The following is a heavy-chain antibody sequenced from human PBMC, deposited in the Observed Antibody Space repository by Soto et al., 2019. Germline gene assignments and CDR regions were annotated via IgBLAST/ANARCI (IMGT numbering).Heavy chain of an antibody. CDR1: VGSISSGGYS. CDR3: ARGSEDYSDAYYYYGMDV. V-gene: IGHV4-30-2*01. CDR2: LYNSGNT. J-gene: IGHJ6*01. D-gene: IGHD4-17*01. Sequence: PSETLSLTCAFSVGSISSGGYSWSWIRQPPGKGLEWIGYLYNSGNTYYNPSLKSRVTISVDRSKNQFSLKLSSVTAADTAVYYCARGSEDYSDAYYYYGMDVWGQGTTVTVSS.